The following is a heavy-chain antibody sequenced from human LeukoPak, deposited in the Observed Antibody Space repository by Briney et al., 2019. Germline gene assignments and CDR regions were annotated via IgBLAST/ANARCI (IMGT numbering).Heavy chain of an antibody. CDR3: ARDRTLLDV. D-gene: IGHD3/OR15-3a*01. Sequence: ASLRVSCKASGYTFTSYGISWVRQAPGQGLEWMGWINTNTGNPTYAQGFTGRFVFSLDTSVSTAYLQISSLKAEDTAVYYCARDRTLLDVWGKGTTVTISS. CDR1: GYTFTSYG. V-gene: IGHV7-4-1*02. CDR2: INTNTGNP. J-gene: IGHJ6*04.